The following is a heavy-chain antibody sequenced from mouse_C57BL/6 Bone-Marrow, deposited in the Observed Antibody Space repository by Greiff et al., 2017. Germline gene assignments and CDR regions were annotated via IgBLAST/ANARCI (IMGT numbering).Heavy chain of an antibody. D-gene: IGHD2-3*01. V-gene: IGHV1-7*01. CDR3: ASRGWSYFDV. CDR2: INPSSGYT. J-gene: IGHJ1*03. CDR1: GYTFTSYR. Sequence: VQLQQSGAELAKPGASVKLSCKASGYTFTSYRMHWVKQRPGQGLEWIGYINPSSGYTKYNQKFKDKATLTAAKSSSTADMRRRSLTYADSAVYSCASRGWSYFDVWGTGTTVTVSS.